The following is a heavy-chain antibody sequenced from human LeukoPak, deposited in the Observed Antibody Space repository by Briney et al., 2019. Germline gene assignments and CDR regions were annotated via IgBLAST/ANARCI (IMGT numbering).Heavy chain of an antibody. D-gene: IGHD6-19*01. V-gene: IGHV3-30*02. Sequence: GGSLRLSCVDSGFSFSSYGISWVHQAPGKGLEWMAFIRYDGSNKYYADSVKGRFTISRDNSKNTLYLQMNSLRAEDTAVYYCAKVSRFRGYSSGWYSDWGQGTLVTVSS. CDR1: GFSFSSYG. CDR3: AKVSRFRGYSSGWYSD. CDR2: IRYDGSNK. J-gene: IGHJ4*02.